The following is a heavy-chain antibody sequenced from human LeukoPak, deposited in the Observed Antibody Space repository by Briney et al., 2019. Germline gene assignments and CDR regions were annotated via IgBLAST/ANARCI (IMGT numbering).Heavy chain of an antibody. CDR3: TRDSVIRFFDWLPQANDAFDI. V-gene: IGHV4-39*07. D-gene: IGHD3-9*01. Sequence: SETLSLTCTVSGGSISSSSYYWGWIRQPPGKGLEWIGSIYYSGSTYYNPSLKRRVTISVDTSKNQFSLKLRSVTAADTAVYYCTRDSVIRFFDWLPQANDAFDIWGQGTMVTVSS. CDR2: IYYSGST. J-gene: IGHJ3*02. CDR1: GGSISSSSYY.